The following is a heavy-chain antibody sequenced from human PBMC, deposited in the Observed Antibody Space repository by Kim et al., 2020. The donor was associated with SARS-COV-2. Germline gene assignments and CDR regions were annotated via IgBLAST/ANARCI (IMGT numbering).Heavy chain of an antibody. V-gene: IGHV1-46*01. Sequence: ASVKVSCKASGYTFTSYFIHWVRQAPGQGPEWMGIINPGGGVTSYDQRFQGRLTVTRDTSTSAVYMELSSLRSEDTAIYYCARENGVGPTTYFDYWGQGTVVTV. CDR2: INPGGGVT. CDR1: GYTFTSYF. D-gene: IGHD1-26*01. J-gene: IGHJ4*02. CDR3: ARENGVGPTTYFDY.